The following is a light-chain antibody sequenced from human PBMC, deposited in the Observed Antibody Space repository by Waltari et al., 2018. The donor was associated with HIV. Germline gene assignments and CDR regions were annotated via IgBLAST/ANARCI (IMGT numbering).Light chain of an antibody. CDR2: GAS. CDR3: QQYNNWLRT. CDR1: QSVSSN. Sequence: EIVMTQSPATTSVSPGERATLTCRASQSVSSNLAWYQQTPGQAPRIHRYGASIRATATAARCSGSGSGADFTLTLSSLHSEDFAVYYCQQYNNWLRTFGQGTKVEIK. J-gene: IGKJ1*01. V-gene: IGKV3-15*01.